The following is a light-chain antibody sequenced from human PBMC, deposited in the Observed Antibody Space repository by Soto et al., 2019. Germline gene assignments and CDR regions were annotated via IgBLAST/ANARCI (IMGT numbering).Light chain of an antibody. CDR1: QSVSSSY. J-gene: IGKJ4*01. Sequence: EIVLTQSPGTLSLSPGERATLSCRASQSVSSSYLAWYQQKPGQAPRLLIYDASSRATGIPDRFSGSGSGTDFTLTISRLEPEDFAVYYCQQYGSSPQITFGGGTKVDIK. V-gene: IGKV3-20*01. CDR3: QQYGSSPQIT. CDR2: DAS.